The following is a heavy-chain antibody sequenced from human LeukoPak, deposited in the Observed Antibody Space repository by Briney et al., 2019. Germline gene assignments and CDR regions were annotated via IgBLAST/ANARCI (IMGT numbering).Heavy chain of an antibody. CDR3: ARDWWDYYVSSGYYYVAVSHAFDI. CDR2: ISYDGSNK. J-gene: IGHJ3*02. Sequence: PGRSLRLSCAASGFTFSSYAMHWVRQAPGKGLEWVAVISYDGSNKYYADSVKGRFTISRDNSKNTLYLQMNSLRAEDTAVYYCARDWWDYYVSSGYYYVAVSHAFDIWGQGTMVTVSS. V-gene: IGHV3-30*04. D-gene: IGHD3-22*01. CDR1: GFTFSSYA.